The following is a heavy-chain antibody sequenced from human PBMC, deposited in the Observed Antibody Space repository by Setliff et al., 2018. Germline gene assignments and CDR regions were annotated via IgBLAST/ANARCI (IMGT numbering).Heavy chain of an antibody. J-gene: IGHJ5*02. CDR3: AKADEGPRRASGSYYPLLRFDP. CDR2: IYASGST. D-gene: IGHD3-10*01. CDR1: GGSISSYY. Sequence: LSLTCTVSGGSISSYYWSWIRQPPGKGLEWIGYIYASGSTNYNPSLKSRVTISVDTSKNQFSLKLSSVTAADTALYYCAKADEGPRRASGSYYPLLRFDPWGQGTLVTVSS. V-gene: IGHV4-59*01.